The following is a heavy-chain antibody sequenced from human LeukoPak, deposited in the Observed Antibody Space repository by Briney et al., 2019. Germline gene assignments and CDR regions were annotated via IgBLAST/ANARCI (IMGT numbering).Heavy chain of an antibody. J-gene: IGHJ6*02. D-gene: IGHD2-2*01. CDR2: INSDGSST. CDR3: ARDQVRDIVVVPAASTHLYYYYGMDV. Sequence: GGSLRLSCAASGFTFSSYWIHSVRQAPGKGLVWVSRINSDGSSTSYADSVKGRFTISRDNAKNTLYLQMNSLRAEDTAVYYCARDQVRDIVVVPAASTHLYYYYGMDVWGQGTTVTVSS. V-gene: IGHV3-74*01. CDR1: GFTFSSYW.